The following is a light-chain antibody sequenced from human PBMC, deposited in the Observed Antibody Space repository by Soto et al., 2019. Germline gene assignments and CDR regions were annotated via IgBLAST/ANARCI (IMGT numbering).Light chain of an antibody. CDR1: QSISGT. J-gene: IGKJ1*01. CDR3: QQYNNWPWT. CDR2: GAS. V-gene: IGKV3-15*01. Sequence: EIQMTQSPSTLSVSPGGRATLTCRASQSISGTLAWYQQNPGKAPRLLIHGASTRAPGFPARFSGSGSGTDFTLTISSLQSEDFAVYYCQQYNNWPWTFGQGTKVDIK.